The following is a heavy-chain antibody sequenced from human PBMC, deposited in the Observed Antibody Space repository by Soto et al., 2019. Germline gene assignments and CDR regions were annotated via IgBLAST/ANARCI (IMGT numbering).Heavy chain of an antibody. CDR2: ISYDGSNK. Sequence: QVQLVESGGGVVQPGRSLRLSCAASGFTFSSYAMQWVRQAPGKGLEWVAVISYDGSNKYYADSVKGRFTISRDNSKNTLYLQMNSLRAEDTAVYYCARDHSSSSFYNWFDPWGQGTLVTVSS. D-gene: IGHD6-6*01. CDR3: ARDHSSSSFYNWFDP. V-gene: IGHV3-30-3*01. J-gene: IGHJ5*02. CDR1: GFTFSSYA.